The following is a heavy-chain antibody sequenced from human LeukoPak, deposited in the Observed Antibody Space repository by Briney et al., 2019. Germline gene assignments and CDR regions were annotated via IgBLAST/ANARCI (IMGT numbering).Heavy chain of an antibody. Sequence: GASVKVSCKASGYTFTDYYIHWVRQAPGQGLQWLGWINPNSGGTNYAQNFHGRVTLTRDTSINTAYMELARLTFDDTAVYYCAKDQEHIVELIHANFDSWGQGTLVTVSS. CDR3: AKDQEHIVELIHANFDS. V-gene: IGHV1-2*02. D-gene: IGHD2-21*01. J-gene: IGHJ5*01. CDR2: INPNSGGT. CDR1: GYTFTDYY.